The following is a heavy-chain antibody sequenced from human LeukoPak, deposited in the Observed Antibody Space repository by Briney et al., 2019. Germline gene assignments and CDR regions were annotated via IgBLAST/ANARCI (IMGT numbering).Heavy chain of an antibody. V-gene: IGHV3-15*01. D-gene: IGHD1-26*01. J-gene: IGHJ3*02. Sequence: GGSLRLSCAASGFTFNNAWMSWVRQAPGKGLEWVGRIKGKIDGGTTDYAAPVKGRFTISRDDSINTVYVQMNSLRAEDTAVYYCAKDNSGSYSNYRNAFGIWGQGTMVTVSS. CDR2: IKGKIDGGTT. CDR1: GFTFNNAW. CDR3: AKDNSGSYSNYRNAFGI.